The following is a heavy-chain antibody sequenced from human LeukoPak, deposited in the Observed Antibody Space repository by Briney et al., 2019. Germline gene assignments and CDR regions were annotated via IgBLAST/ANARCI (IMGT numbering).Heavy chain of an antibody. J-gene: IGHJ4*02. CDR3: ARLVGAAHDFDY. D-gene: IGHD1-26*01. CDR2: IYYSGST. Sequence: SETLSLTCTVSGGSFSTYYWTWVRQPPGKGLEGIGYIYYSGSTAFNPSLKSPVTISIDTSKNQFSLKLSSVTAADTAVYYCARLVGAAHDFDYWGQGALVTVSS. CDR1: GGSFSTYY. V-gene: IGHV4-59*08.